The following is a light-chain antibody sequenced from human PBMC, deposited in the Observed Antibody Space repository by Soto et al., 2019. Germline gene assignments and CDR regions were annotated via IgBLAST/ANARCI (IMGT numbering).Light chain of an antibody. Sequence: DIEMTQSPSSLSASVGDRVTITCRASQTISTYLNWYQQKPGKAPRLLIYDASSLLIGVPSRFSGSGSGTDFTLTNASLQPGDLSNYYSQQSDSTPYTLGQETKVEI. CDR2: DAS. CDR1: QTISTY. V-gene: IGKV1-39*01. J-gene: IGKJ2*01. CDR3: QQSDSTPYT.